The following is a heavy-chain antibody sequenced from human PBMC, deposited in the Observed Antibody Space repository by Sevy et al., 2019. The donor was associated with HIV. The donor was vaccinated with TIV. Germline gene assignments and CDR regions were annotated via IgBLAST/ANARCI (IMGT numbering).Heavy chain of an antibody. Sequence: SETLSLTCTVSGGSISSYYWSWIRQPAGKGLEWIGRIYTSGSTNYNPSLKSRVTMSVDTSKNQFSLKLSSVTAADTAMYYCARDPDGLYGEDYGMDVWGQGTTVTVSS. CDR2: IYTSGST. CDR1: GGSISSYY. J-gene: IGHJ6*02. V-gene: IGHV4-4*07. D-gene: IGHD4-17*01. CDR3: ARDPDGLYGEDYGMDV.